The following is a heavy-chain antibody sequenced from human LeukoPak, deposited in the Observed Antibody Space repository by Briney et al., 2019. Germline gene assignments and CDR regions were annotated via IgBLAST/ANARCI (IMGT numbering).Heavy chain of an antibody. V-gene: IGHV3-23*01. CDR1: GFTFSSYA. CDR3: ARVRGIAAVLDY. D-gene: IGHD6-13*01. CDR2: IRGSGGGT. J-gene: IGHJ4*02. Sequence: GGSLRLSCAASGFTFSSYAMSWVRQAPGKGLEWVSAIRGSGGGTNYGDSVKGRFTISRDNSKNTLYLQMNSLRAEDTAVYYCARVRGIAAVLDYWGQGTLVTVSS.